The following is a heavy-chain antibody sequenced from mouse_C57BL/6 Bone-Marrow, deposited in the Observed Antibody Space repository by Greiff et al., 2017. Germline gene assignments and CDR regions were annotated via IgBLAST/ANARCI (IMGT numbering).Heavy chain of an antibody. Sequence: QLQQSGAELARPGASVKLSCKASGYTFTSYGISWVKQRTGQGLEWIGEIYPRSGNTYYNEKFQGKATLTADKSSSTAYMELRSLTSEDSAVYFCARNYSNYDGYFDVWGTGTTVTVSS. V-gene: IGHV1-81*01. CDR3: ARNYSNYDGYFDV. D-gene: IGHD2-5*01. J-gene: IGHJ1*03. CDR1: GYTFTSYG. CDR2: IYPRSGNT.